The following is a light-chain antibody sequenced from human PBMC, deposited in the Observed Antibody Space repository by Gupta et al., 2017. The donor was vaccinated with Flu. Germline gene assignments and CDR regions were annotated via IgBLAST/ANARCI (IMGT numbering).Light chain of an antibody. Sequence: QSALTQPASVSGSPGQSITISCAGTSNDVGAYKYVSWYQQHPGKAPRLIISEVTNRPSGVSDRFSGSKSGNTASLTISGLQADDEADYYCSSFTTRTTGVFGTVTRVTVL. V-gene: IGLV2-14*03. CDR1: SNDVGAYKY. CDR3: SSFTTRTTGV. CDR2: EVT. J-gene: IGLJ1*01.